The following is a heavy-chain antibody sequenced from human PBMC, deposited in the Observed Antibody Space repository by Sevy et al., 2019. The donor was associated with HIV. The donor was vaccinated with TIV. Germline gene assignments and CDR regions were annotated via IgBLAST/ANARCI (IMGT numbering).Heavy chain of an antibody. J-gene: IGHJ6*02. CDR2: IYTTDSET. D-gene: IGHD2-8*01. CDR3: ARVQGYCTSGVCYGDYYYGMDV. Sequence: GESLKISCKASGYSVTRNWIGWVRQMPGKGLELIGVIYTTDSETRYSPSFQGQVTLSADKSIRTAYLQWSSLQASDTAIYYCARVQGYCTSGVCYGDYYYGMDVWGQGTSVTVSS. V-gene: IGHV5-51*01. CDR1: GYSVTRNW.